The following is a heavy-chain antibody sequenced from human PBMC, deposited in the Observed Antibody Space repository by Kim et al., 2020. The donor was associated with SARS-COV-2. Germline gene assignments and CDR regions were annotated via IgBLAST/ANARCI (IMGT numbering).Heavy chain of an antibody. D-gene: IGHD1-26*01. CDR2: IYSDGSA. CDR3: ARVRSGSYTYHFDY. CDR1: GFTVNSNYY. Sequence: GGSLRLSCAASGFTVNSNYYMSWVHQAPGKGLEWVSIIYSDGSASYADSVKGRFTISRDNSKNTLYLQMNSLRAEDTAIYYCARVRSGSYTYHFDYWGQGTLVTVSS. J-gene: IGHJ4*02. V-gene: IGHV3-53*01.